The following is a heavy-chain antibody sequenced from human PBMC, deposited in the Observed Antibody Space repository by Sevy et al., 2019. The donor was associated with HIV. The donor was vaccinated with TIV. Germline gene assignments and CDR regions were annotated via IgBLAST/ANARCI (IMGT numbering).Heavy chain of an antibody. Sequence: GGSLRLSCAASGFTFSSYGMHWVRQAPGKGLEWVAVIWYDGSNKYYADSVKGRFTISRDNSKNTLYLQMNSLRAEDTAVYYCARDRSRVPGIAVAGMGGFDYWGQGTLVTVSS. CDR1: GFTFSSYG. V-gene: IGHV3-33*01. CDR3: ARDRSRVPGIAVAGMGGFDY. J-gene: IGHJ4*02. D-gene: IGHD6-19*01. CDR2: IWYDGSNK.